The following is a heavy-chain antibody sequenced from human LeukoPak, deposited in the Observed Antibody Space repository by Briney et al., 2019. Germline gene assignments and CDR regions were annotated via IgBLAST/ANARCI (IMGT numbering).Heavy chain of an antibody. CDR3: ARQILGDGWYFDL. Sequence: GESLKISCQGSGYSFTSYWIGRVRLMPGKGLEWMGIIYPGDSDTRYSPSFQGQVTISADKSISTAYLQWSSLKASDTAMYYCARQILGDGWYFDLWGRGTLVTVSS. CDR2: IYPGDSDT. D-gene: IGHD5-24*01. CDR1: GYSFTSYW. J-gene: IGHJ2*01. V-gene: IGHV5-51*01.